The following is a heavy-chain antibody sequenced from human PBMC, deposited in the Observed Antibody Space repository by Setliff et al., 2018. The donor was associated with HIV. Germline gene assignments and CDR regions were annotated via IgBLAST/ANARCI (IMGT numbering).Heavy chain of an antibody. J-gene: IGHJ4*02. V-gene: IGHV1-8*02. D-gene: IGHD3-16*01. Sequence: ASVKVSCKPPGYAFATYDINWVRQAAGQGLEWMGWMNPYSGNTGYAQKFRGRITMTRDTSRGTAHMELRSLRSDDTAVYFCARGYASGSGSYYFDYWGQGTLVTVSS. CDR2: MNPYSGNT. CDR1: GYAFATYD. CDR3: ARGYASGSGSYYFDY.